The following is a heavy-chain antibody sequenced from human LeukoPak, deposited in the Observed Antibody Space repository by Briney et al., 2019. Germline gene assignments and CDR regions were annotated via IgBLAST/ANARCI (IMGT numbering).Heavy chain of an antibody. J-gene: IGHJ4*02. CDR1: GFTFNTYP. CDR2: VTGSGRST. Sequence: GGSLRLSRSASGFTFNTYPMSWVRQGPGKGLEWVSTVTGSGRSTYYADSVKGRFTISRDNSKNTLYLQMSSLKVEDTAVYYCAKWQVGSYGFSYSDSWGQGTLVTVSS. V-gene: IGHV3-23*01. CDR3: AKWQVGSYGFSYSDS. D-gene: IGHD5-18*01.